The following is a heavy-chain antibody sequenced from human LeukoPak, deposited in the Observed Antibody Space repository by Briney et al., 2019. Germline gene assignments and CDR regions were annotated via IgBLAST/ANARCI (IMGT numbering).Heavy chain of an antibody. V-gene: IGHV4-59*01. J-gene: IGHJ6*03. CDR3: ARDQWFGVAGYYYYYMDV. Sequence: SETLSLTCTVSGGSISSYYWSWIRQPPGKGLEWIGYIYYSGSTNYNPSLKSRVTISVDTSKNQFSLKLSSVTAADTAVYYCARDQWFGVAGYYYYYMDVWGKGTTVTVSS. CDR1: GGSISSYY. CDR2: IYYSGST. D-gene: IGHD3-10*01.